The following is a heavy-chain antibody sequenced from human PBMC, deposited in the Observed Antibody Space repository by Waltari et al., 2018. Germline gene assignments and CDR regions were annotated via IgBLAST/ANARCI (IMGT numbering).Heavy chain of an antibody. Sequence: QLQLQESGPGLVKPSETLSLTCTVSGGSISSSSYYWGWIRQPPGKGLGWIGSIYYSGSSYYNPSLKSRVTISVDTSKNQFSLKLSSVTAADTAVYYCAREMWQLLFDYWGQGTLVTVSS. CDR1: GGSISSSSYY. V-gene: IGHV4-39*07. D-gene: IGHD6-6*01. J-gene: IGHJ4*02. CDR2: IYYSGSS. CDR3: AREMWQLLFDY.